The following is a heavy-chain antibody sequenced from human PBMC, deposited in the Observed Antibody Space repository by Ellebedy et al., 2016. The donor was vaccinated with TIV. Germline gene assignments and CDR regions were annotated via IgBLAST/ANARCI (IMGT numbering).Heavy chain of an antibody. Sequence: ASVKVSCKASGYTFTGYYMHWVRQAPGQGLEWMGWINPNSGGTNYAQKFQGRVTMTRDTSISTAYMELSRLRSDDTAVYYCAREPDRIAAAGMVDYWGQGTLVTVSS. CDR3: AREPDRIAAAGMVDY. J-gene: IGHJ4*02. CDR1: GYTFTGYY. D-gene: IGHD6-13*01. CDR2: INPNSGGT. V-gene: IGHV1-2*02.